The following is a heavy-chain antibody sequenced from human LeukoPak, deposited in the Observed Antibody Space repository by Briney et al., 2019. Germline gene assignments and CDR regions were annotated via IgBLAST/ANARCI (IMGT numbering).Heavy chain of an antibody. D-gene: IGHD3-22*01. V-gene: IGHV3-23*01. Sequence: PGGSLRLSCAASGFTFSSYAMSWVRQAPGKGLEWVSAISGSGGSTYYADSVKGRFTISRDNSKNTLYLQMNSLRAEDTAVYYCAKDYYDSSGYCSPPDYWGQGTLVTVSS. CDR1: GFTFSSYA. J-gene: IGHJ4*02. CDR3: AKDYYDSSGYCSPPDY. CDR2: ISGSGGST.